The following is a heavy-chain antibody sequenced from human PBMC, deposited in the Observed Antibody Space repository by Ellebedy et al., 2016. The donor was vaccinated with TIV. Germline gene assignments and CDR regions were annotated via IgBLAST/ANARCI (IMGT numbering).Heavy chain of an antibody. CDR2: TSYTGTT. V-gene: IGHV4-59*01. J-gene: IGHJ4*02. CDR3: ARFRIRAGHFDWSAFDF. CDR1: GDSISDYY. Sequence: MPSETLSLTCTVSGDSISDYYWSWLRQSPGKGLEWIGYTSYTGTTNYNPSLKSRVTISMDVSQNKFSLEITSVSAVDPALYYCARFRIRAGHFDWSAFDFWGQGSLVTVAT. D-gene: IGHD3-9*01.